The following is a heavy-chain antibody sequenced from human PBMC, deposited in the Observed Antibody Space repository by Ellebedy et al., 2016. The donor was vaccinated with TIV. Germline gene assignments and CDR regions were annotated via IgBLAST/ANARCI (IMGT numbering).Heavy chain of an antibody. Sequence: SETLSLTCAVYGGSFSGYYWSWIRQPPGKGLEWIGEINHSGSTNYNPSLKSRVTISVDTSKNQFSLKLSSVTAADTAVYYCASRPCSGGSCYSGSGGYWYFDLWGRGTLVTVSS. CDR3: ASRPCSGGSCYSGSGGYWYFDL. V-gene: IGHV4-34*01. J-gene: IGHJ2*01. CDR1: GGSFSGYY. D-gene: IGHD2-15*01. CDR2: INHSGST.